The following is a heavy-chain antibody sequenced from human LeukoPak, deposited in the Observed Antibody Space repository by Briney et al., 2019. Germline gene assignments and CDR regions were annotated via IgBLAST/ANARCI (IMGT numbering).Heavy chain of an antibody. Sequence: SETLSLTCTVSGGSISSSSYYWGWIRQPPGKGLEWIGSIYFSGGTYYNASLKSRVTISVDTSKNQFSLKLSSVTAADTAVYYCARETSQKGAHYTDVWGKGTTVTVSS. V-gene: IGHV4-39*07. J-gene: IGHJ6*03. CDR3: ARETSQKGAHYTDV. D-gene: IGHD3-16*01. CDR1: GGSISSSSYY. CDR2: IYFSGGT.